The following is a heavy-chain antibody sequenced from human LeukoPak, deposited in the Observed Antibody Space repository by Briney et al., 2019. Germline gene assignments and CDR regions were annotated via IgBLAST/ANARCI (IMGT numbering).Heavy chain of an antibody. CDR2: INPNSGGT. J-gene: IGHJ4*02. CDR1: GYTFTGYY. V-gene: IGHV1-2*06. CDR3: AREGDGFNSWAYFDY. Sequence: GASVKVSCKASGYTFTGYYMHWVRQAPGQGLEWIGRINPNSGGTNLAQKFQGRVTMTRDTSISTAYMELSRLRSDDTAVYYCAREGDGFNSWAYFDYWGQGTLVTVSS. D-gene: IGHD5-24*01.